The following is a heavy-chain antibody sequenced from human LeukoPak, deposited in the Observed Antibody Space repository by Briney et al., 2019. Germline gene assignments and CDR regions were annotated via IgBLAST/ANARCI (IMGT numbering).Heavy chain of an antibody. V-gene: IGHV3-21*01. CDR2: ISSSSSYI. J-gene: IGHJ3*02. CDR3: ARDRTYYYDSSGFVRDAFDI. D-gene: IGHD3-22*01. Sequence: GGSLRLSCAASGFTFSSYSMNWVRQAPGKGLVWVSSISSSSSYIYYADSVKGRFTISRDNAKNSLYLQMNSLRAEDTAVYYCARDRTYYYDSSGFVRDAFDIWGQGTMVTVSS. CDR1: GFTFSSYS.